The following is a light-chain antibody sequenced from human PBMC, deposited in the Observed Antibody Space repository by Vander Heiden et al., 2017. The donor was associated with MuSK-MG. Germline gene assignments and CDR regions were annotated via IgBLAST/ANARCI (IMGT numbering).Light chain of an antibody. CDR3: DDYISYTGDGTWL. CDR2: QVI. V-gene: IGLV2-14*01. J-gene: IGLJ3*02. CDR1: RSDIGAFAY. Sequence: QSALPQAAPVSGSPGQSIPISCTGTRSDIGAFAYDSLFQHHPGTAPKRIICQVIVRLCGCARPSSGSTSCNAASLTITGLLPEDETEYYCDDYISYTGDGTWLFGGGTKLTVL.